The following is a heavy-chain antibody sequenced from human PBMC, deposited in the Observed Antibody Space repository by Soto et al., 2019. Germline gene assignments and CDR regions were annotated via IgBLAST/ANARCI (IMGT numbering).Heavy chain of an antibody. CDR3: AKDMIVVAHTADEQYY. Sequence: QVQLVESGGGVVQPGRSLRLSCAASGFTFSSYGMHWVRQAPGKGLEWVAVISYDGSNKYYADSVKGRFTISRDNSKNTLYLQMNSLRAEDTAVYYCAKDMIVVAHTADEQYYWGQGTLVTVSS. V-gene: IGHV3-30*18. J-gene: IGHJ4*02. D-gene: IGHD3-22*01. CDR2: ISYDGSNK. CDR1: GFTFSSYG.